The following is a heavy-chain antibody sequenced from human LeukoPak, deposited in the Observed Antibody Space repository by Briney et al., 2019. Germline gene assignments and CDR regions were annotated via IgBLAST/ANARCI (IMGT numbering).Heavy chain of an antibody. V-gene: IGHV3-30*02. D-gene: IGHD3-22*01. CDR1: GFSFSTYG. Sequence: GGSLRLSCAASGFSFSTYGMHWVRQAPGKGLEWVAFIQYDGSNKYYVDSVKGRLTISRDNSKNTLYLQMNSLTAEDTAVYYCAKDAKIVVVGTAFDVWGQGTMVTVSS. J-gene: IGHJ3*01. CDR2: IQYDGSNK. CDR3: AKDAKIVVVGTAFDV.